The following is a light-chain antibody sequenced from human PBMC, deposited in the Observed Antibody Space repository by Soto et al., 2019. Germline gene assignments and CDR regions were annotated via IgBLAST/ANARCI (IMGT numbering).Light chain of an antibody. CDR2: EVT. J-gene: IGLJ2*01. Sequence: QSVLTQPASVSGSPGQSITISCTGTNSDVGGFNYVSWYQQHPDKAPKLIIFEVTDRPSGVSNRFSGSKSGNTASLTISGLQSGDEAEYYCCSYTSRSTLVFGGGTKVTVL. CDR1: NSDVGGFNY. CDR3: CSYTSRSTLV. V-gene: IGLV2-14*01.